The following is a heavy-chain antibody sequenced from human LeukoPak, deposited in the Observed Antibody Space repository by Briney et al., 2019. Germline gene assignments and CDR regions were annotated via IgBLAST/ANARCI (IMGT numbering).Heavy chain of an antibody. V-gene: IGHV1-8*01. D-gene: IGHD4-17*01. CDR1: GYTFTSYD. Sequence: ASVKVSCKASGYTFTSYDINWVRQATGQGLEWMGWMNPNSGNTGYAQKFQGRVTMTRNTSISTAYMELSSLRSEDTAVYYCARDGVGHTVTTIWDYYYGMDVWGQGTTVTVSS. CDR3: ARDGVGHTVTTIWDYYYGMDV. CDR2: MNPNSGNT. J-gene: IGHJ6*02.